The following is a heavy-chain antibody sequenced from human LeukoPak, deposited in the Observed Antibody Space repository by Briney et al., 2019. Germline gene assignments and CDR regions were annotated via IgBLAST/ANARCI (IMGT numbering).Heavy chain of an antibody. Sequence: SETLSLTCTVSGGSMSSGYHYWSWIRQPAGKGLEWIGRIYTSGSTNYNPSLKSRVTISVDTSNNHFSLNLSSMTAADTAVYYCAGGAYGSVSRNWLDPWGQGILVTVSS. CDR1: GGSMSSGYHY. J-gene: IGHJ5*02. CDR3: AGGAYGSVSRNWLDP. V-gene: IGHV4-61*02. D-gene: IGHD3-10*01. CDR2: IYTSGST.